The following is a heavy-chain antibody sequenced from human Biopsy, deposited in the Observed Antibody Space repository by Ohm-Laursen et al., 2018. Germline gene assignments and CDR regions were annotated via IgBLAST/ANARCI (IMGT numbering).Heavy chain of an antibody. CDR1: EGTFSNYG. CDR3: ATKLTGYFHH. D-gene: IGHD3-9*01. CDR2: NIPILGTG. V-gene: IGHV1-69*06. Sequence: SVKVSCKSPEGTFSNYGVNWVRQAPGQGLEWLGGNIPILGTGNYAQKFQDRVTVAADTSTSTATMEPRSLRSDDTAVYYCATKLTGYFHHWGQGTLVIVSS. J-gene: IGHJ1*01.